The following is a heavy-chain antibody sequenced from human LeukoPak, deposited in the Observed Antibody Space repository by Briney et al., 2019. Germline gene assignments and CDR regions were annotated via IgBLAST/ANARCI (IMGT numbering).Heavy chain of an antibody. J-gene: IGHJ4*02. V-gene: IGHV5-10-1*01. Sequence: AGESLKISCKGSGYSFTSYWISWVRQMPGKGLEWMGRIDPSDSYTNYSPSFQGHVTISADKSISTAYLQWSSLKASDTAMYYCARLPYYDFWSGTAFDYWGQGTLVTVSS. D-gene: IGHD3-3*01. CDR2: IDPSDSYT. CDR1: GYSFTSYW. CDR3: ARLPYYDFWSGTAFDY.